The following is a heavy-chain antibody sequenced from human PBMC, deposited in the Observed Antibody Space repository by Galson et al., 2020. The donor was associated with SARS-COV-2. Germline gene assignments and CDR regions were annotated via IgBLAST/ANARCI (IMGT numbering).Heavy chain of an antibody. D-gene: IGHD3-3*01. V-gene: IGHV3-13*01. CDR3: ARGRTIWRSHYYYYYMDV. J-gene: IGHJ6*03. Sequence: GESLTISCAASGFTFSSYDMHWVRQATGKGLEWVSAIGTAGDTYYPGSVKGRFTISRENAKNSLYLQMNSLRAGDTAVYYCARGRTIWRSHYYYYYMDVWGKGTTVTVSS. CDR1: GFTFSSYD. CDR2: IGTAGDT.